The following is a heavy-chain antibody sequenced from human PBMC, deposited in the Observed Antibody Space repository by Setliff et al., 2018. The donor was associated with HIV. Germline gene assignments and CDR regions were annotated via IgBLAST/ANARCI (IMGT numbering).Heavy chain of an antibody. CDR3: ARGSYLDSSGGDPFEM. CDR1: GYTFSSHY. J-gene: IGHJ3*02. D-gene: IGHD3-22*01. Sequence: ASVKVSCKASGYTFSSHYIHWMRQAPGQGLEWMGLINPSGGSTTYAQNFQGRVTITRDTSTNRVYMELSSLRSEDTAVYYCARGSYLDSSGGDPFEMWGQGTMVTVSS. CDR2: INPSGGST. V-gene: IGHV1-46*01.